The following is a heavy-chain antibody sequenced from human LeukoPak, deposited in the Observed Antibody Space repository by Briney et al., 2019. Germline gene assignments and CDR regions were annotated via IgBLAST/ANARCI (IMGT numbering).Heavy chain of an antibody. CDR2: IKQDGSEK. CDR1: GFTFSSYW. Sequence: GGSLRLSCAASGFTFSSYWMSWVRQAPGKGLEWVANIKQDGSEKYYVDSVKGRFTISRDNAKNSLYLQMNSLRAEDTAVYYCARESGSPMYNWFDPWGQGTLVTVSS. V-gene: IGHV3-7*01. CDR3: ARESGSPMYNWFDP. J-gene: IGHJ5*02. D-gene: IGHD1-26*01.